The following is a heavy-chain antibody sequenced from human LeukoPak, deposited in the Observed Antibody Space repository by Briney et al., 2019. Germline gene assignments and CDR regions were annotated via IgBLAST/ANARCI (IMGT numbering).Heavy chain of an antibody. J-gene: IGHJ4*02. V-gene: IGHV3-23*01. CDR1: GFTFSSYA. CDR2: ITGSGDSA. CDR3: ARRTSYYFPY. Sequence: GGSLRLSCAASGFTFSSYAMSWVRQAPGKGLEWVSTITGSGDSADYVDSVKGRFTISRDNAKNTLYLEVNSLIFEDTAVYYCARRTSYYFPYWGQGTLVTVSS.